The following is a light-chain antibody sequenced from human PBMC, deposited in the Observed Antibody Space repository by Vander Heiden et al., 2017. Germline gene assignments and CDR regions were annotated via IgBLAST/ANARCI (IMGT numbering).Light chain of an antibody. Sequence: SVLTQPASAARTPAKRVTTSCSGSSSNIGSNYVYWYQQPPGTAPNLLIYRNNQRPSGVPDRFSGSKSGTSASLDISGLRSEDEADYYCAAWDDSLSGYVFGGGTKVTVL. CDR2: RNN. CDR3: AAWDDSLSGYV. J-gene: IGLJ1*01. CDR1: SSNIGSNY. V-gene: IGLV1-47*01.